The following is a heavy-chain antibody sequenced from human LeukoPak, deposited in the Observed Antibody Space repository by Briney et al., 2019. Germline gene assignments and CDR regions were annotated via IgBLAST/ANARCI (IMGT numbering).Heavy chain of an antibody. CDR1: GYTFTGYY. D-gene: IGHD6-19*01. CDR3: ANVGAVAGTNYYGMDV. V-gene: IGHV1-2*02. J-gene: IGHJ6*02. CDR2: INPNSGGT. Sequence: ASVKVSCKAPGYTFTGYYMHWVRQAPGQGLEWMGWINPNSGGTNYAQKFQGRVTMTRDTSISTAYMELSRLRSDDTAVYYCANVGAVAGTNYYGMDVWGQGTTVTVSS.